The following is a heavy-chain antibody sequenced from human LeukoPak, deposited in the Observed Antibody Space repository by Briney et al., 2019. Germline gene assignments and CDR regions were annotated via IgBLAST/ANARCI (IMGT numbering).Heavy chain of an antibody. D-gene: IGHD3-22*01. CDR3: ARGRYDSSGYQRAFDI. J-gene: IGHJ3*02. CDR2: INPNSGGT. Sequence: ASVKVSCKASGYTFTGYYMHWVRQAPGQGLEWMGRINPNSGGTNYAQKFQGRVTMTRDTSISTAYMELSRLRSDDTAVHYCARGRYDSSGYQRAFDIWGQGTMVTVSS. CDR1: GYTFTGYY. V-gene: IGHV1-2*06.